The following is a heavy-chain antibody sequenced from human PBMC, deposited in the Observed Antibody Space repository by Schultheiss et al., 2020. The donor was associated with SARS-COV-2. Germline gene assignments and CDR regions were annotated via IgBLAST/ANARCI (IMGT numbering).Heavy chain of an antibody. CDR2: ISSSSSYI. CDR3: ARDDNDSSGWYYWFDP. D-gene: IGHD6-19*01. V-gene: IGHV3-21*01. J-gene: IGHJ5*02. Sequence: GESLKISCAASGFTFSSYSMNWVRQAPGKGLEWVSSISSSSSYIYYADSVKGRFTISRDNAKNSLYLQMNSLRAEDTAVYYCARDDNDSSGWYYWFDPWGQGTLVTVSS. CDR1: GFTFSSYS.